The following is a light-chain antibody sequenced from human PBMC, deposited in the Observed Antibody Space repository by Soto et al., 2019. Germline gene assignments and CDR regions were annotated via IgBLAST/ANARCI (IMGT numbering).Light chain of an antibody. CDR3: QQYNNWPLWT. V-gene: IGKV3-11*01. J-gene: IGKJ1*01. CDR1: QSVSSY. CDR2: DAS. Sequence: EIVLTQSPATLSLSPGERATLSCRASQSVSSYLAWYQQKPGQAPRLLLYDASNRATGIPARFSGSGSGTDFTLTISSREPEDFAVYYCQQYNNWPLWTFGQGTKVDI.